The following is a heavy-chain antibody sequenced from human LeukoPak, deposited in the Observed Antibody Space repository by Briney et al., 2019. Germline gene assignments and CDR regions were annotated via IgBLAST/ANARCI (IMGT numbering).Heavy chain of an antibody. CDR3: ARYYYDSSGYYYDY. CDR2: VSSNGVST. Sequence: PGGSLRLSCAASGFTFSSYAMHWVRQAPGKGLEYVSAVSSNGVSTYYANSVKGIFTISRDNSKNTLYLQMGSLRAEDMAVYYCARYYYDSSGYYYDYWGQGTLVTVSS. CDR1: GFTFSSYA. J-gene: IGHJ4*02. V-gene: IGHV3-64*01. D-gene: IGHD3-22*01.